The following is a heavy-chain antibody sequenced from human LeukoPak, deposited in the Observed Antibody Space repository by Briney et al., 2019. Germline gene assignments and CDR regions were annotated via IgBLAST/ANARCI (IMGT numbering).Heavy chain of an antibody. CDR2: IYTSGST. Sequence: PSQTLSLTCTVSGGSISSGSYYWSWIRQPAGKGLEWIGRIYTSGSTNYNPSLKSRVTMSVDTSKNQFSLKLSSVTAADTAVYYCAREAWSGYWPSYDYWGQGTLVTVSS. D-gene: IGHD3-3*01. J-gene: IGHJ4*02. CDR3: AREAWSGYWPSYDY. CDR1: GGSISSGSYY. V-gene: IGHV4-61*02.